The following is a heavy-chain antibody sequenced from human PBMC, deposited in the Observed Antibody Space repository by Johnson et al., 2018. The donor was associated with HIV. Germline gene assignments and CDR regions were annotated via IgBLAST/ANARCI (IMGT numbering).Heavy chain of an antibody. J-gene: IGHJ3*02. CDR2: ISYDGSNK. CDR3: AGGRNGRNAFDI. D-gene: IGHD2-8*01. Sequence: QVQLVESGGGVVRPGGSLRLSCATSGFTFDDYGMSWVRQAPGKGLEWVAVISYDGSNKYYADSVKGRFTISRDNSKNTLYLQMNSLRAEDTAVYYCAGGRNGRNAFDIWCQGTMVTVSS. V-gene: IGHV3-30*03. CDR1: GFTFDDYG.